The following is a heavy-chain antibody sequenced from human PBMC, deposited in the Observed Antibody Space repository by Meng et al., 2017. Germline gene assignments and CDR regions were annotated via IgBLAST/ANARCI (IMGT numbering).Heavy chain of an antibody. D-gene: IGHD3-10*01. Sequence: QVQLGESGAEVKKPGASVKVSCKASGYTFTSYGISWVRQAPGQGLEWMGWISAYNGNTNYAQKLQGRVTMTTDTSTSTAYMELRSLRSDDTAVYYCARDPGYYGSGSFYWYFDLWGRGTLVTVSS. CDR1: GYTFTSYG. V-gene: IGHV1-18*01. J-gene: IGHJ2*01. CDR2: ISAYNGNT. CDR3: ARDPGYYGSGSFYWYFDL.